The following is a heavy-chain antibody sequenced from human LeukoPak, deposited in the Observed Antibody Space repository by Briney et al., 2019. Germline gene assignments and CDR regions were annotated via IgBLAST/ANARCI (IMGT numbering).Heavy chain of an antibody. Sequence: ASVKVSCKASGYTFSDLYIHWVRQAPGEGLEYVGWITPKSGDTYSPQRFQGRVTMTRDASISTAYMELSSLRSDDTAVYFCARVRLADERAWAYWGQGTLVTVSS. V-gene: IGHV1-2*02. D-gene: IGHD3-3*02. CDR2: ITPKSGDT. CDR1: GYTFSDLY. J-gene: IGHJ4*02. CDR3: ARVRLADERAWAY.